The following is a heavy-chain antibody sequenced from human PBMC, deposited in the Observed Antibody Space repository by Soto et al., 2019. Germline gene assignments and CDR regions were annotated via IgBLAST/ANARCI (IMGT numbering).Heavy chain of an antibody. Sequence: GGSLRLSCAASGFTFSSYAMSWVRQAPGKGLEWVSVIYSGGSTYYADSVKGRFTISRDNSKNTLYLQMNSLRAEDTAVYYCARASVSTDNAFDIWGQGTMVTVSS. CDR1: GFTFSSYA. CDR3: ARASVSTDNAFDI. V-gene: IGHV3-66*01. CDR2: IYSGGST. D-gene: IGHD2-8*01. J-gene: IGHJ3*02.